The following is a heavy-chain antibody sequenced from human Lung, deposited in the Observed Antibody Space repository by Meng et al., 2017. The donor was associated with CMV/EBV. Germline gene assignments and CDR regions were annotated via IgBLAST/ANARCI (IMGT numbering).Heavy chain of an antibody. J-gene: IGHJ4*02. CDR3: ASFPPPGKQWLVTDY. CDR1: GGSISSSNW. V-gene: IGHV4-4*02. Sequence: QVQRQESGPGRVKPSGTLSLTCAVSGGSISSSNWWSWVRQPPGKGLEWIGEIYHSGSTNYNPSLKSRVTISVDKSKNQFSLKLSSVTAADTAVYYCASFPPPGKQWLVTDYWGQGTLVTVSS. CDR2: IYHSGST. D-gene: IGHD6-19*01.